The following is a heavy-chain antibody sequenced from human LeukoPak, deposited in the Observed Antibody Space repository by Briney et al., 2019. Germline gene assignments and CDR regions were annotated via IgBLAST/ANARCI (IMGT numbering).Heavy chain of an antibody. CDR2: ISGGTT. D-gene: IGHD3-10*01. J-gene: IGHJ4*02. Sequence: GGSLRLSCAASGFTISTYGMSWVRQAPGKGLEWVSSISGGTTYYADSVKGRFTISRDNSKNTVSLQMNSLRAEDTAVYYCAKSVYHSGNYWGQGALVTVSS. CDR3: AKSVYHSGNY. V-gene: IGHV3-23*01. CDR1: GFTISTYG.